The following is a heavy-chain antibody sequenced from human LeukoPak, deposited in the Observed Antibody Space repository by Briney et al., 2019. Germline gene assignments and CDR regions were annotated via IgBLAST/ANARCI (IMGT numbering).Heavy chain of an antibody. J-gene: IGHJ4*02. CDR3: ARGATVPSRRYFDY. CDR1: GGTFSSYA. Sequence: SVKVSCTASGGTFSSYAISWVRQAPGQGLEWMGGIIPIFGTANYAQKFQGRVTITADKSTSTAYMELSSLRSEDTAVYYCARGATVPSRRYFDYWGQGTLVTVSS. D-gene: IGHD4-17*01. V-gene: IGHV1-69*06. CDR2: IIPIFGTA.